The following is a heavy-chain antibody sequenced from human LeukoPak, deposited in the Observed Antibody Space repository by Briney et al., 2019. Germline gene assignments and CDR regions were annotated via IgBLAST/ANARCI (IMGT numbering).Heavy chain of an antibody. CDR2: IGTAGDT. D-gene: IGHD3-16*01. V-gene: IGHV3-13*01. Sequence: PGGSLRLSCAASGFTFSSYDMHWVRQATGKGLEWVSAIGTAGDTYYPGSVKGRFTISRENAKNSLYLQMNSLRAGDTAVYYCAREGEEDAFDIWGPGTMVTVSS. CDR3: AREGEEDAFDI. CDR1: GFTFSSYD. J-gene: IGHJ3*02.